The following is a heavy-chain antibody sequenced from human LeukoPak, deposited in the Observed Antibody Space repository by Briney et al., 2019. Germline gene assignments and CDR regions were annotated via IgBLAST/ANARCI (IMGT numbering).Heavy chain of an antibody. CDR2: MNPNSGNT. Sequence: GASVKVSCKASGYTLTSYDINWVRQATGQGLEWMGWMNPNSGNTGYAQKFQGRVTMTRNTSISTAYMELSSLRSEDTAVYYCARRRSSIAAFYYYYMDVWGKGTTVTVSS. V-gene: IGHV1-8*01. CDR3: ARRRSSIAAFYYYYMDV. J-gene: IGHJ6*03. D-gene: IGHD6-6*01. CDR1: GYTLTSYD.